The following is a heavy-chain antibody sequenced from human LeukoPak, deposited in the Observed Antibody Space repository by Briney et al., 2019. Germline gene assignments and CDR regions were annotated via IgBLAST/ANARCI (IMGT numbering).Heavy chain of an antibody. D-gene: IGHD3-9*01. CDR2: IKQDESEK. Sequence: GGSLRLSCAASGFSFSDYWMTWVRQAPGKGLEWVANIKQDESEKYYVDSVKGRFTISRDNAKNSLYLQMNSLRAEDTAVYYCARDPSYDILTGYFDYWGQGTLVTVSS. CDR1: GFSFSDYW. CDR3: ARDPSYDILTGYFDY. V-gene: IGHV3-7*01. J-gene: IGHJ4*02.